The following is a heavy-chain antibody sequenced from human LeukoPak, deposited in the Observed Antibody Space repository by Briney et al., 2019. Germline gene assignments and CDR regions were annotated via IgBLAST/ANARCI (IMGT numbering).Heavy chain of an antibody. CDR3: ASGDYYYDSSGHAFDI. J-gene: IGHJ3*02. CDR1: GDSISSYY. Sequence: SETLSLTCTVSGDSISSYYWSWIRQPPGEGLEGIGYIYYSGSTNYNPSLKSRVTISVDTSKNQFSLKLSSVTAADTAVYYCASGDYYYDSSGHAFDIWGQGTMVTVSS. CDR2: IYYSGST. D-gene: IGHD3-22*01. V-gene: IGHV4-59*01.